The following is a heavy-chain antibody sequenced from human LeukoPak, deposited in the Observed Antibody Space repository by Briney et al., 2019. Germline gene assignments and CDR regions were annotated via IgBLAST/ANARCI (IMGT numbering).Heavy chain of an antibody. CDR1: GGSFSGYY. CDR3: ARSKEDFWSGYIFDY. Sequence: SETLSLTCAVYGGSFSGYYWSWIRQPPGKGLEWIGEINHSGSTNYNPSLKSRVTISVDTSKNQFSLKLSSVTAADTAVYYCARSKEDFWSGYIFDYWGQGTLVTVSS. D-gene: IGHD3-3*01. CDR2: INHSGST. V-gene: IGHV4-34*01. J-gene: IGHJ4*02.